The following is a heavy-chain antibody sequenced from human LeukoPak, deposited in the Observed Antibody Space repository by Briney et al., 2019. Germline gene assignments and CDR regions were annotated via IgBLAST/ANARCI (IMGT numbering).Heavy chain of an antibody. CDR1: GYTFTSYG. Sequence: ASVKVSCKASGYTFTSYGITWVRQAPGQGLEWMGWISAYNGNTNYAQKLQGRVTMTTDTSTSTAYMELRSLRSDDTAVYYCARPRRGYSSSWYEPVDYWGQGTLVTVSS. D-gene: IGHD6-13*01. J-gene: IGHJ4*02. V-gene: IGHV1-18*01. CDR3: ARPRRGYSSSWYEPVDY. CDR2: ISAYNGNT.